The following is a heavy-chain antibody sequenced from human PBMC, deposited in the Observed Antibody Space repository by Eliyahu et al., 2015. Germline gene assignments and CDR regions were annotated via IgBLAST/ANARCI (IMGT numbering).Heavy chain of an antibody. CDR2: IYYSGST. V-gene: IGHV4-61*01. CDR3: ARESRFMTTVVIANWFDP. J-gene: IGHJ5*02. CDR1: GGSVSSGSYY. Sequence: QVQLQESGPGLVKPSETLSLTCTVSGGSVSSGSYYWSWIRQPPGKGLEWXGYIYYSGSTNYNPSLKSRVTISVDTSKNQFSLKLSSVTAADTAVYYCARESRFMTTVVIANWFDPWGQGTLVTVSS. D-gene: IGHD4-23*01.